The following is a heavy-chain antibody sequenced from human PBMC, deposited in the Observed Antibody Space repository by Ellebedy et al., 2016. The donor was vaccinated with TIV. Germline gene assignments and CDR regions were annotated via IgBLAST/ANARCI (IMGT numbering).Heavy chain of an antibody. Sequence: GESLKISCAASGFTFSSYAMSWVRQAPGKGLEWVSTISNTGSRTYYANSVEGRFIISRDNSKRTLYLQMNSLRAEDTAVYYCAKGDGYNFGWYFDLWGRGTLVTVSS. CDR2: ISNTGSRT. V-gene: IGHV3-23*01. D-gene: IGHD5-24*01. J-gene: IGHJ2*01. CDR3: AKGDGYNFGWYFDL. CDR1: GFTFSSYA.